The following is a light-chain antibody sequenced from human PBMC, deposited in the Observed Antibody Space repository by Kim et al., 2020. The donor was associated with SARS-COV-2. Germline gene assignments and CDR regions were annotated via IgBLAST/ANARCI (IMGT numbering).Light chain of an antibody. V-gene: IGLV3-1*01. CDR2: QDS. CDR1: KLGDKY. J-gene: IGLJ1*01. Sequence: VSPGQTASITCSGDKLGDKYACWYQQKPGQSPVLVIYQDSKRPSGIPERFYGSNTGNTATLTISGTQAMDEADDYWQAWDSSTAYVFGTGTKVTVL. CDR3: QAWDSSTAYV.